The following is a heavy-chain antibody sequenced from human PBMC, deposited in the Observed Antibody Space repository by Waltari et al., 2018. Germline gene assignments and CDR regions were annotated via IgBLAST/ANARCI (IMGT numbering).Heavy chain of an antibody. Sequence: QLQLQESGPGLVKPSETLSLTCTVSGGSISSSSYYWGWIRQPPGKGLEWIGSIYYSGSTYYNPSLKSRVTISVDTSKNQFSLKLSSVTAADTAVYYCALLLSSGCTAYWGQGTLVTVSS. CDR1: GGSISSSSYY. CDR2: IYYSGST. J-gene: IGHJ4*02. CDR3: ALLLSSGCTAY. D-gene: IGHD6-19*01. V-gene: IGHV4-39*07.